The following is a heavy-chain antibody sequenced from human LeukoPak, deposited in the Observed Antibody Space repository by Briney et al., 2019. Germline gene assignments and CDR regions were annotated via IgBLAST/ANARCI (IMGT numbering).Heavy chain of an antibody. V-gene: IGHV4-59*01. CDR3: ARARGSSGTSRLDY. D-gene: IGHD3-10*01. CDR1: GGSISSYY. J-gene: IGHJ4*02. Sequence: SETLSLTCTVSGGSISSYYWSWIRQPPGKGLEWIGYIYYSGSTNYNPSLKSRVTISVDTSKNQFSLKLSSVTAADTAVYYCARARGSSGTSRLDYWGQGTLVTVSS. CDR2: IYYSGST.